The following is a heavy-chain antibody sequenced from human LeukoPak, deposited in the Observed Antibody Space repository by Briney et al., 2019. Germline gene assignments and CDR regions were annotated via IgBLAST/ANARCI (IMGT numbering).Heavy chain of an antibody. V-gene: IGHV3-73*01. CDR2: IRSKANSYAT. CDR3: TRHEAGYYASGDTDY. CDR1: GFTFSGCA. Sequence: GGSLKLSCAASGFTFSGCAMHWVRQASGKGLEWVGRIRSKANSYATAYAASVKGSFTISRDESKNPAYLQMNSLKTEDTAVYYCTRHEAGYYASGDTDYWGQGTLVTVSS. J-gene: IGHJ4*02. D-gene: IGHD3-10*01.